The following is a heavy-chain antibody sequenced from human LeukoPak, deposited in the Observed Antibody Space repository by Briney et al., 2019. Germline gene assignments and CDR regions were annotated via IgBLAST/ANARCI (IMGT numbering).Heavy chain of an antibody. CDR2: IIPILGIA. D-gene: IGHD6-19*01. Sequence: SVKVSCKAPGGTFSSYAISWVRQAPGQGLEWMGRIIPILGIANYAQKFQGRVTITADKSTSTAYMELSSLRSEDTAVYYCARSGGWPSRNYYGMDVWGQGTTVTVSS. CDR1: GGTFSSYA. V-gene: IGHV1-69*04. CDR3: ARSGGWPSRNYYGMDV. J-gene: IGHJ6*02.